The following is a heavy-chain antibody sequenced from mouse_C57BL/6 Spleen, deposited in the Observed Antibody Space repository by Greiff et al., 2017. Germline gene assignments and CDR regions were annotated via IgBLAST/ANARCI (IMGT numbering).Heavy chain of an antibody. CDR3: ARDGKEYFDV. Sequence: VQLQQPGAELVKPGASVKMSCKASGYTFTSYWITWVKPRHGQGLEWIGDIYPGSGSTNYNEKLKSKATLTVDTSYSTAYMQISSLTSEDSAVYYCARDGKEYFDVWGTGTTVTVSS. V-gene: IGHV1-55*01. D-gene: IGHD2-3*01. J-gene: IGHJ1*03. CDR1: GYTFTSYW. CDR2: IYPGSGST.